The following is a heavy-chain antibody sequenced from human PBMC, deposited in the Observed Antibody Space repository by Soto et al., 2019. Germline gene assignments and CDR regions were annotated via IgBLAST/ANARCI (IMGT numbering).Heavy chain of an antibody. CDR1: GGSISSGGYS. V-gene: IGHV4-30-2*03. J-gene: IGHJ4*02. Sequence: SETLSLTCAVSGGSISSGGYSWSWIRQPPGKGLEWIGYIYHSGSTYYNPSLKSRVTISVDTSKNQFSLKLSSVTAADTAVYYCARRKITVYYFDYWGQGTLVTSPQ. CDR2: IYHSGST. CDR3: ARRKITVYYFDY. D-gene: IGHD1-20*01.